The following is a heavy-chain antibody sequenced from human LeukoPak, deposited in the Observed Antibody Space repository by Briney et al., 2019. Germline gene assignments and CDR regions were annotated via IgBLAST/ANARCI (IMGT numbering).Heavy chain of an antibody. V-gene: IGHV3-9*01. CDR3: AKDFSSGYYYFDS. J-gene: IGHJ4*02. Sequence: PGGSLRLSCAASGFTFDDYAIHWVRQAPGKGLEWVSGINWNSGSKHYADSVKGRFTISRDNAKNSLYPQMNSLRAEDTALYYCAKDFSSGYYYFDSWGQGTLVTVSS. CDR1: GFTFDDYA. CDR2: INWNSGSK. D-gene: IGHD3-22*01.